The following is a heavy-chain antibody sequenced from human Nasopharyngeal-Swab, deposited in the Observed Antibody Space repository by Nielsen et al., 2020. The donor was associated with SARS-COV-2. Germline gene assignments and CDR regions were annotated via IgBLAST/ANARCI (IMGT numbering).Heavy chain of an antibody. V-gene: IGHV3-23*01. CDR3: VKGPPAVIHYFDY. Sequence: GESLKISCAASGFTFSNFAMSWVRQAPGKGLEWVSVISGGSDSTYYTDSVRGRFTISRDNSKNTLYLQMNSLRAEDTAVYYCVKGPPAVIHYFDYWGQGTLVTVSS. D-gene: IGHD2-21*01. J-gene: IGHJ4*02. CDR2: ISGGSDST. CDR1: GFTFSNFA.